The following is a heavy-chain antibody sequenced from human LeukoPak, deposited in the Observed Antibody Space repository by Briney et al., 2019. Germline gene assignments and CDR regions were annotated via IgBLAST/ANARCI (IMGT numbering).Heavy chain of an antibody. J-gene: IGHJ6*02. Sequence: SVKVPCKASGGTFSSYAISWVRQAPGQGLEWMGRIIPIFGIANYAQKFQGRVTITADKSTSTAYMELSSLRSEDTAVYYCARGEMATIRDYYYYGMDVWGQGTTVTVSS. V-gene: IGHV1-69*04. CDR1: GGTFSSYA. D-gene: IGHD5-24*01. CDR2: IIPIFGIA. CDR3: ARGEMATIRDYYYYGMDV.